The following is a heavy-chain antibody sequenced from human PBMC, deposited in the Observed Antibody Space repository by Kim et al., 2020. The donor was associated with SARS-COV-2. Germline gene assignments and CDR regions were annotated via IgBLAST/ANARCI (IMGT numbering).Heavy chain of an antibody. Sequence: SETLSLTCIVSGGSISGGSYYWGWIRQPPGKGLEWIGTIYYSGSTYYNPSLKSRVTISVDTSKNQFSLKLSSVTAADTALYYCARQGGYSGYDAFDYWGQGTLVTVSS. CDR2: IYYSGST. J-gene: IGHJ4*02. D-gene: IGHD5-12*01. V-gene: IGHV4-39*01. CDR3: ARQGGYSGYDAFDY. CDR1: GGSISGGSYY.